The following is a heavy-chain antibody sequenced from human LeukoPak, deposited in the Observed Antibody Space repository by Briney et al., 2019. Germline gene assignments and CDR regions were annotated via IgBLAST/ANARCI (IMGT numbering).Heavy chain of an antibody. CDR2: IWYDGINK. J-gene: IGHJ4*02. Sequence: GRSLRLSCAASGFTFSSYGMHWVRQAPGKGLEWVAFIWYDGINKYYADSVKGRFTISRDNSKNTLYLQMNSLRAEDTAVYYCARDPRAYYDTSGYTFDSWGQGTLVTVSS. CDR1: GFTFSSYG. CDR3: ARDPRAYYDTSGYTFDS. V-gene: IGHV3-33*01. D-gene: IGHD3-22*01.